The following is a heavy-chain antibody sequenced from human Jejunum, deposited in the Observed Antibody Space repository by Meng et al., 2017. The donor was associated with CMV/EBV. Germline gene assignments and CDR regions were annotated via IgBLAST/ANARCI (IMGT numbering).Heavy chain of an antibody. Sequence: EGQLLDSGGGLVKPGGSLRLSCIGSGFTFSIYNMNWVRQAPGKGLEWVSSISSSSRYINYADSVKGRFTISRDNAKNSLYLQMNSLRVEDTAIYYCARDIDHWGQGTLVTVSS. J-gene: IGHJ5*02. CDR3: ARDIDH. CDR1: GFTFSIYN. V-gene: IGHV3-21*01. CDR2: ISSSSRYI.